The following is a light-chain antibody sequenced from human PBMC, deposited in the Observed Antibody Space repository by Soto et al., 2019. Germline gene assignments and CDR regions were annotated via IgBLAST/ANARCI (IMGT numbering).Light chain of an antibody. CDR3: CSYGGSRAV. CDR2: EVS. Sequence: QSALTQPASVSGSPGQSITISCTGTSSDVGSHNLVSWYQQHPGQAPKLMIYEVSKRPLGVSARFSASKSGNTASLTISGLQGEDEADYYCCSYGGSRAVFGGGTQLTLL. J-gene: IGLJ7*01. CDR1: SSDVGSHNL. V-gene: IGLV2-23*02.